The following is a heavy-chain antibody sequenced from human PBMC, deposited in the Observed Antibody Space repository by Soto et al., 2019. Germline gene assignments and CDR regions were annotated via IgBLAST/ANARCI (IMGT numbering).Heavy chain of an antibody. CDR1: GYSFTSYW. V-gene: IGHV5-51*01. J-gene: IGHJ5*02. Sequence: GESLKISCKGSGYSFTSYWIGWVRQMPGKGLEWMGIIYPGDSDTRYSPSFQGQVTISADKSISTAYLQWSSLKASDTAMYYCARLAGYSYGPNSFDPWGHGTLVTVSS. CDR3: ARLAGYSYGPNSFDP. CDR2: IYPGDSDT. D-gene: IGHD5-18*01.